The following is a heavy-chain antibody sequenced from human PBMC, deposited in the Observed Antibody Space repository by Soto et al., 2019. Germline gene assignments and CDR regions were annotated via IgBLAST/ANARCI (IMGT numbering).Heavy chain of an antibody. CDR3: ARSLRQYYYYYYMDA. CDR2: IYYSGST. Sequence: SETLSLTCTVSGGSISSYYWSWIRQPPGKGLEWIGYIYYSGSTNYNPSLKSRVTISVDTSKNQFSLKLSSVTAADTAVYYCARSLRQYYYYYYMDAWGKGTTVTVSS. CDR1: GGSISSYY. J-gene: IGHJ6*03. D-gene: IGHD3-16*02. V-gene: IGHV4-59*01.